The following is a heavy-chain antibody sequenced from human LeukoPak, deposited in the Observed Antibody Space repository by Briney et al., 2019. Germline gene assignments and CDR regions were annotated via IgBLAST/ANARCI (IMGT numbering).Heavy chain of an antibody. V-gene: IGHV3-30-3*01. J-gene: IGHJ4*02. CDR1: GFTFSSYA. CDR3: AKDGTTMVRGVSPLD. Sequence: PGGSLRLSCAASGFTFSSYAMHWVRQAPGKGLEWVAVISYDGSNKYYADSVKGRFTISRDNSKNTLYLQMNSLRAEDTAVYYCAKDGTTMVRGVSPLDWGQGTLVTVSS. CDR2: ISYDGSNK. D-gene: IGHD3-10*01.